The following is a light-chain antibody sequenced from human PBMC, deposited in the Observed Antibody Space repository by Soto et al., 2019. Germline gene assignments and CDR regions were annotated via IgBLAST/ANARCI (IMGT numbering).Light chain of an antibody. Sequence: EVVLTQSPGTLSLSPGERATLSCRGSQTIHNNYLAWYQQRPGQAPRLLIYGSSDRATGMPDRFSRSGSGTDFPLTIRRLETEDFAVYYCHQYGSSPPYTFGQGTKLQI. CDR2: GSS. CDR3: HQYGSSPPYT. V-gene: IGKV3-20*01. J-gene: IGKJ2*01. CDR1: QTIHNNY.